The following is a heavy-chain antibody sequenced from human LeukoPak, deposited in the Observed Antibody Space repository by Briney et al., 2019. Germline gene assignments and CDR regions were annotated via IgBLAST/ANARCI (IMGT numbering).Heavy chain of an antibody. J-gene: IGHJ4*02. Sequence: ASVKVSCKASGYTFTSYYMHWVRQAPGQGLEWMGIINPSGGSTSYAQKFQGRVTMTRDTSTSTVYMELSSLRSEDTAVYYCARVEVVGATIPYYFDYWGQGTLVTVSS. D-gene: IGHD1-26*01. V-gene: IGHV1-46*01. CDR2: INPSGGST. CDR3: ARVEVVGATIPYYFDY. CDR1: GYTFTSYY.